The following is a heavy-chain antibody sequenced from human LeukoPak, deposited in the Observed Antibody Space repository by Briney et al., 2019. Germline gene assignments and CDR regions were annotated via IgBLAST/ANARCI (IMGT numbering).Heavy chain of an antibody. D-gene: IGHD3-10*01. CDR3: ARETPYGSGSYPFYY. CDR1: GGSISSYY. Sequence: SETLSLTCTVSGGSISSYYWNWIRQPPGKGLEWIGYIYNSGSTNNNPSLKSRVTISVDTSKKQFSLKLSSVTAADTAVYYCARETPYGSGSYPFYYWGQGILVTVSS. J-gene: IGHJ4*02. V-gene: IGHV4-59*01. CDR2: IYNSGST.